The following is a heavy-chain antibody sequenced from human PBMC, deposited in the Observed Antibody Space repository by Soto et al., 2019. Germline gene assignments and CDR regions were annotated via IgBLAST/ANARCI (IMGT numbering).Heavy chain of an antibody. V-gene: IGHV1-2*02. J-gene: IGHJ4*02. D-gene: IGHD1-26*01. CDR3: ARDLARGGGSAGFDY. CDR2: INPNSGGT. CDR1: GYTFTGYY. Sequence: ASVKVSCKASGYTFTGYYMRWVRRAPGQGLEWMGWINPNSGGTRYPQKFQGRVTMTRDTSISTVYMALTRLRSDDTAVYYCARDLARGGGSAGFDYWGQGTLVTVSS.